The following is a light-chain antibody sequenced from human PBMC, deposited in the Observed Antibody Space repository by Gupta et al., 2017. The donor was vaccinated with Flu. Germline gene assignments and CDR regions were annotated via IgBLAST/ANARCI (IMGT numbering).Light chain of an antibody. Sequence: QSVLTQPPSASVTPGQRVTISCSGSSSNIGSNTVNWYQQLPGTAPKLLIYSNNQRPSGVPDRFSGSKSGTSASLAISGLQSEDEADYYCAAWDDSLNGPRFGGGTKLTVL. CDR1: SSNIGSNT. CDR2: SNN. CDR3: AAWDDSLNGPR. J-gene: IGLJ3*02. V-gene: IGLV1-44*01.